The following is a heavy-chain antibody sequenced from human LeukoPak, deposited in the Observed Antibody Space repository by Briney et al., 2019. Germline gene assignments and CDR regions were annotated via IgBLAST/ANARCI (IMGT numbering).Heavy chain of an antibody. V-gene: IGHV4-61*02. CDR1: GGSLSSGSYY. J-gene: IGHJ4*02. Sequence: PSETLSLTCTVSGGSLSSGSYYWSWIRQPAGKGLEWIGRIYTSGRTIYNPSLKSRVTISVDTPKNQFSLKLSSVTAADTAVYYCARGYWFYFDYWGQGTLVTVSS. D-gene: IGHD2-8*02. CDR2: IYTSGRT. CDR3: ARGYWFYFDY.